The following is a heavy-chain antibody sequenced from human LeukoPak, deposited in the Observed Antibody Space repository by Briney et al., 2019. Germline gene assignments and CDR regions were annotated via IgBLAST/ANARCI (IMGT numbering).Heavy chain of an antibody. J-gene: IGHJ4*02. CDR1: GFTVSSNY. CDR3: AKEDVQWLVTKAYDY. Sequence: GGSLRLSCAASGFTVSSNYMSWVRQAPGKGLEWVSVIYSGGSTYYTDSVKGRFTISRDNSKNTLYLQMNSLRAEDTAVYYCAKEDVQWLVTKAYDYWGQGTLVTVSS. D-gene: IGHD6-19*01. CDR2: IYSGGST. V-gene: IGHV3-66*01.